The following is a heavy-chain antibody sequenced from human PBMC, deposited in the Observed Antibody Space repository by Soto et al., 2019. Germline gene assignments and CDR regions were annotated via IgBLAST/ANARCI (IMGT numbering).Heavy chain of an antibody. D-gene: IGHD1-26*01. CDR3: ARGGGYHDY. J-gene: IGHJ4*02. V-gene: IGHV4-59*01. Sequence: PSETLSLTCTVSGGSISSYYWNWIRQPPGKGLEWIGYINYSGSTNYSPSLKSRVTISVDTSKNQFSLKLTSVTAADTAVYYCARGGGYHDYWGQGTMVIVSS. CDR1: GGSISSYY. CDR2: INYSGST.